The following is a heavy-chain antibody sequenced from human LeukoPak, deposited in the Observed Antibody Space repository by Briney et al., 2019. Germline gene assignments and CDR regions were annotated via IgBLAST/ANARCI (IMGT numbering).Heavy chain of an antibody. Sequence: GGSLRLSCAASGFTVSSNYMTWVRQAPGKGLEWVSVIYSTGSTYYADPVKGRFTISRNNSKNTLYLQMNSLRAEDTAVYYCARIYDLLTGYSTFDYWGQGTLVTVSS. D-gene: IGHD3-9*01. CDR3: ARIYDLLTGYSTFDY. V-gene: IGHV3-53*04. CDR1: GFTVSSNY. J-gene: IGHJ4*02. CDR2: IYSTGST.